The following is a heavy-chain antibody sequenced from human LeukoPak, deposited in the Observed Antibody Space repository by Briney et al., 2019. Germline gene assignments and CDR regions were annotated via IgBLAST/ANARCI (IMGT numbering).Heavy chain of an antibody. CDR1: GGSISSSY. D-gene: IGHD1-26*01. CDR3: ARGATAWVHFDS. V-gene: IGHV4-59*01. CDR2: IYNSGST. Sequence: PSETLSPTCTVSGGSISSSYWSWIRQPPGKGLEWIGYIYNSGSTSYNPSLKSRVTISLDTSKNQFSLRLSSVTAADTAVYYCARGATAWVHFDSWGQGTLVTVSS. J-gene: IGHJ4*02.